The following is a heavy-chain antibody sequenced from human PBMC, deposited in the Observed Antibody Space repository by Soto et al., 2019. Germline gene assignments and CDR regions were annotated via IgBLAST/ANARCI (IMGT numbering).Heavy chain of an antibody. CDR1: GFTFSSYA. D-gene: IGHD2-2*02. J-gene: IGHJ6*02. V-gene: IGHV3-23*01. Sequence: EVQLLESGGGLVQHGGSLRLSCAASGFTFSSYAMSWVRQAPGKGLEWVSAISGSGGSTYYADSVKGRFTISRDNSKNTLYLQMNSLRAEDTAVYYCAKPAPYCSSTSCYKGDYYYGMDVWGQGTTVTVSS. CDR2: ISGSGGST. CDR3: AKPAPYCSSTSCYKGDYYYGMDV.